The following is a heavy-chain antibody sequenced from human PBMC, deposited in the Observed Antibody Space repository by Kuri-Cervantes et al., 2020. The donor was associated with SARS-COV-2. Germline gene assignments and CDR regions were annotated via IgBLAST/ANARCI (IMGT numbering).Heavy chain of an antibody. J-gene: IGHJ4*02. CDR2: IRYDGSNK. D-gene: IGHD6-13*01. CDR1: GFTFSSYG. CDR3: AKDLPGSSAADVY. V-gene: IGHV3-30*02. Sequence: GGSLRLSCAASGFTFSSYGMHWVRQAPGKGLEWVAFIRYDGSNKYYADSVKGRFTISRDNSKNTPYLQMNSLRAEDTAVYYCAKDLPGSSAADVYWGQGTLVTVSS.